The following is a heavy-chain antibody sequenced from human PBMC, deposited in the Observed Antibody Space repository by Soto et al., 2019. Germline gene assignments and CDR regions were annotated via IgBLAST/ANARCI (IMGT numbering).Heavy chain of an antibody. V-gene: IGHV3-48*03. Sequence: PGGSLRLSCVVSGFIFSNCEMNWVRQAPGKGLEWVSYISSSGYTIHYADSVKGRFTISRDSAKNSLFLQMNSLRVDDTAIYYCARDSYYDTTGYYPRHNWFGPWGQGTLVTVSS. CDR1: GFIFSNCE. J-gene: IGHJ5*02. D-gene: IGHD3-22*01. CDR2: ISSSGYTI. CDR3: ARDSYYDTTGYYPRHNWFGP.